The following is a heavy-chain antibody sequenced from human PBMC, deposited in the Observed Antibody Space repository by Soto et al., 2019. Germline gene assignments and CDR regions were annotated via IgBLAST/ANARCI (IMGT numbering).Heavy chain of an antibody. J-gene: IGHJ6*02. CDR1: GFTFISYA. V-gene: IGHV3-30-3*01. CDR2: ISYDGSNK. CDR3: ARDGTYGMDV. D-gene: IGHD1-26*01. Sequence: QVQLVESGGGAVQPGRSLRLSCAASGFTFISYAMHWVRQAPGKGLEWEAVISYDGSNKYYADSVKGRVTISRDNSKNKLYLLMNSLRAEDTAVYYCARDGTYGMDVWGQGTTVTVSS.